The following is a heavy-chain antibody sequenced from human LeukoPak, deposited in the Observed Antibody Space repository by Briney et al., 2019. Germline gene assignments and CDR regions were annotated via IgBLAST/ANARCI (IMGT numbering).Heavy chain of an antibody. J-gene: IGHJ6*03. CDR1: GGSFSGYY. V-gene: IGHV4-34*01. CDR3: ARVGHYYYYYMDV. CDR2: INHSGST. Sequence: SETLSLTCAVYGGSFSGYYWSWIRQPPGKGLEWIGEINHSGSTNYNPSLKSRVTISVDTSKNQFSLKLSSVTAADTAVYYCARVGHYYYYYMDVWGKGTTVTVSS.